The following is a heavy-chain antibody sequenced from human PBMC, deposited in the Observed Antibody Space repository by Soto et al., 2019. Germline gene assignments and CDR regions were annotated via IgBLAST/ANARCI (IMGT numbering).Heavy chain of an antibody. CDR3: ARWGENRASPQVHAFDI. J-gene: IGHJ3*02. V-gene: IGHV4-59*01. Sequence: QVQLQESGPGLVKPSETLSVTCTVSDDSISSYYWNWIRQPPGKGLEWIGYSHHSGNSNYNPSLKSRVTISVDTSKNQISLKLTSVTAADTAFYYCARWGENRASPQVHAFDIWGQGTVVTVSS. CDR1: DDSISSYY. CDR2: SHHSGNS. D-gene: IGHD3-16*01.